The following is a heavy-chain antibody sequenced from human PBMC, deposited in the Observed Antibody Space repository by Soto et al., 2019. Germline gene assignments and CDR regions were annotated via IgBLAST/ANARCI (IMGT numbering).Heavy chain of an antibody. J-gene: IGHJ4*02. D-gene: IGHD3-22*01. CDR1: GYSFTSYW. CDR2: IYPGDSDT. Sequence: GESLTISCKGSGYSFTSYWIGWVRNMPGKGLEWMGIIYPGDSDTRYSPSFQGQVTISADKSISTAYLQWSSLKASDTAMYYCARRAYYYDSSGYYQLYYFDYWGQGTLVTVSS. CDR3: ARRAYYYDSSGYYQLYYFDY. V-gene: IGHV5-51*01.